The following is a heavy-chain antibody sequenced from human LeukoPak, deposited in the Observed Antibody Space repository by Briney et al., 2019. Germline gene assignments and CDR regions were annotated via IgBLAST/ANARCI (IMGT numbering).Heavy chain of an antibody. Sequence: GGSLRLSCTASGFTFSSYWMSWVRQAPGKGLEWVANRKEDGSGKYYVDSVKVRFTISRDNAKNSLYLHMNSLRAEDTAVYYCARVYSSGWYNVWGQGTMVTVSS. J-gene: IGHJ3*01. CDR1: GFTFSSYW. CDR3: ARVYSSGWYNV. D-gene: IGHD6-19*01. CDR2: RKEDGSGK. V-gene: IGHV3-7*01.